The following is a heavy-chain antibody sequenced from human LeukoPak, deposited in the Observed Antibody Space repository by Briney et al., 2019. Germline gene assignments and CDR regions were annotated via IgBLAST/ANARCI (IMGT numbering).Heavy chain of an antibody. CDR3: ARESPSSWYGIDF. D-gene: IGHD6-13*01. J-gene: IGHJ4*02. Sequence: PSETLSLTCTVSGGSISSYYWSWIRQPPGKGLEWIGYIYYSGTTNYNPSLKSRVTISVDTSKNQFFLYLNSVTAADTAVYYCARESPSSWYGIDFWGQGTLVTVSS. V-gene: IGHV4-59*01. CDR1: GGSISSYY. CDR2: IYYSGTT.